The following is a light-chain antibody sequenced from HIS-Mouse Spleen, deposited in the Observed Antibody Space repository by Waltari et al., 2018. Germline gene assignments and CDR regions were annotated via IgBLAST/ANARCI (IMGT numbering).Light chain of an antibody. Sequence: SYELTQPPSVSVSPGQTARITCSGDALPKQYAYWYQQKPGQAPVLVIYKDSERPSGRPGRFAGSSSGKTGTLTISGVQAEDEADYYCQSADSSGTYVVFGGGTKLTVL. CDR1: ALPKQY. CDR3: QSADSSGTYVV. J-gene: IGLJ2*01. CDR2: KDS. V-gene: IGLV3-25*03.